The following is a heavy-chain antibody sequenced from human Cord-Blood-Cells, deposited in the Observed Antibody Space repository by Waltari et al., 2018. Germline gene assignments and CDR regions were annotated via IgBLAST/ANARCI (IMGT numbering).Heavy chain of an antibody. Sequence: QVQLQESGPGLVKPSETLSLTCAVSGYSISSGYYWGWIRQPPGKGLEWIGSIYHSGSTYYNPSLKRRVTISVDTAKNQCSLKLRSVTAADTAVYYCARITWGNYWYFDLWGRGTLVTVSS. D-gene: IGHD7-27*01. CDR2: IYHSGST. CDR1: GYSISSGYY. J-gene: IGHJ2*01. V-gene: IGHV4-38-2*01. CDR3: ARITWGNYWYFDL.